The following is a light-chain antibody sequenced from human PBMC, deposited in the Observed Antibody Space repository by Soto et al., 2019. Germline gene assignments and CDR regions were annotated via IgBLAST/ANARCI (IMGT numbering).Light chain of an antibody. Sequence: ETVLTQSPGTLSLSPGERATLSCRASQSVSSNYLAWYQHIPGQAPRLLIYGASTRATGIPDRFSGSGSGTDLTRTISRLEPEDFAVYYCQQFDRSLPSWTFGQGTKVE. CDR1: QSVSSNY. CDR2: GAS. J-gene: IGKJ1*01. CDR3: QQFDRSLPSWT. V-gene: IGKV3-20*01.